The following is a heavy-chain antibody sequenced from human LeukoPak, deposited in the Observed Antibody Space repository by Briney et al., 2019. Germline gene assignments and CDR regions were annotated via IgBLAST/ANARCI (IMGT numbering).Heavy chain of an antibody. Sequence: SETLSLTCAVYGGSFSGYYWSWIRQPPGKGLEWIGEINDNGNTNYNPSLKSRVTISIDTSKSQFSLKLSSVTAADTAMYYCASIFGSDYYDSSGQFDYWGQGTLVTVSS. D-gene: IGHD3-22*01. CDR2: INDNGNT. CDR3: ASIFGSDYYDSSGQFDY. J-gene: IGHJ4*02. CDR1: GGSFSGYY. V-gene: IGHV4-34*01.